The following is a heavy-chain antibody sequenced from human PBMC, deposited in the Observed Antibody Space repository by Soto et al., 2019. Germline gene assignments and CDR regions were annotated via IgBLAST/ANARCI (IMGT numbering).Heavy chain of an antibody. D-gene: IGHD3-22*01. CDR3: ARGGYFDSSNYLAY. J-gene: IGHJ4*02. CDR1: GYTFSSYD. Sequence: ASVKVSCKASGYTFSSYDINWVRQATGQGLEWMGWMNPSSGHAGYAQKFQGRVTMTRDTAISTAYMELSSLKSEDTAVYYCARGGYFDSSNYLAYWGLGTLVTVSS. V-gene: IGHV1-8*01. CDR2: MNPSSGHA.